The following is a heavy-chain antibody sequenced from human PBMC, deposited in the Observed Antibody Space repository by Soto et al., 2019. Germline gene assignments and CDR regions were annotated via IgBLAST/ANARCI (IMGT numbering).Heavy chain of an antibody. CDR2: ISAYNGNT. Sequence: ASVKVSCKASGYTFTSYGISWVRQAPGQGLEWMGWISAYNGNTNYAQKLQGRVTMTKDTSTSTADMELRSLRSDDTAVYYCARGGIAAAADYYYYYGMDVWGQGTTVTVSS. CDR1: GYTFTSYG. CDR3: ARGGIAAAADYYYYYGMDV. D-gene: IGHD6-13*01. J-gene: IGHJ6*02. V-gene: IGHV1-18*01.